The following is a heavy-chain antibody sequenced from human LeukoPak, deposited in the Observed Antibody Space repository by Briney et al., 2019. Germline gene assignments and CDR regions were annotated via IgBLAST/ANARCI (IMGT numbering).Heavy chain of an antibody. J-gene: IGHJ3*02. CDR3: ARWGGTRDAFDI. D-gene: IGHD3-16*01. CDR2: MYYSGST. CDR1: GGSISSGGYS. V-gene: IGHV4-30-4*07. Sequence: SQTLSLTCAVSGGSISSGGYSWSWIRQPPGKGLEWIGYMYYSGSTYYNPSLKSRVTISVDTSKNQFSLKLSSVTAADTAVYYCARWGGTRDAFDIWGQGTMVTVSS.